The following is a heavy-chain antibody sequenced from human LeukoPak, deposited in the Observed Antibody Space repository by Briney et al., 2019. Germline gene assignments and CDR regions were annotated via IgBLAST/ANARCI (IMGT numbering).Heavy chain of an antibody. CDR1: RSTFSGYP. J-gene: IGHJ4*02. V-gene: IGHV3-30-3*01. CDR3: AREGSRGYYPY. Sequence: GGSLRLSCAASRSTFSGYPTHWVRQTPGKGLEWVAVISYDGSDKHYADPVKGRFTISRDNSKNTVYLQMNSLRAEDTAVYYCAREGSRGYYPYWGQGILVTVSS. CDR2: ISYDGSDK. D-gene: IGHD3-22*01.